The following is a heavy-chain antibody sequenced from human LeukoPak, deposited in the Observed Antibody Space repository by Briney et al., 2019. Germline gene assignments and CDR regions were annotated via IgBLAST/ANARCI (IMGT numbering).Heavy chain of an antibody. CDR3: ARDYRLNYFDY. D-gene: IGHD1-26*01. J-gene: IGHJ4*02. V-gene: IGHV3-48*03. Sequence: GGSLRLSCAASGFTFRSYEMNWVRQAPRKGLEWLSYISSSGTTIYYADSVKGRFTISKDNAKNSLYLQMNSLRAEDTAVYYCARDYRLNYFDYWGQGTLVTVSS. CDR1: GFTFRSYE. CDR2: ISSSGTTI.